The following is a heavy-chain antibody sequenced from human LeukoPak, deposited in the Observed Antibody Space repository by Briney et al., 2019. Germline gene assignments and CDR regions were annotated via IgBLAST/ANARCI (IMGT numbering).Heavy chain of an antibody. CDR3: ARELLPDVTTSAFDI. J-gene: IGHJ3*02. V-gene: IGHV1-2*02. D-gene: IGHD4-17*01. CDR1: GYTFTGYY. Sequence: ASVKVSCKASGYTFTGYYMHWVRQAPEQGLEWMGWINPNSGGTNYAQKFQGRVTMTRDTSISTAYMELSRLRSDDTAVYYCARELLPDVTTSAFDIWGQGTMVTASS. CDR2: INPNSGGT.